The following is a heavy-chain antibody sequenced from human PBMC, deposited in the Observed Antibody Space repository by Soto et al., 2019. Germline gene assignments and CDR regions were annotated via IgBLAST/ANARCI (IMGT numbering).Heavy chain of an antibody. Sequence: GSLRLPYAASGLTFSNFGMHWVRQAPGKGLEWVAVISSDGSDKYYSDSVKGRFTISRDNSKNTLFLQMNSLRVEDTAVYYCAKGSEVARQELDYWGQGTLVTVSS. D-gene: IGHD2-15*01. CDR2: ISSDGSDK. V-gene: IGHV3-30*18. CDR3: AKGSEVARQELDY. J-gene: IGHJ4*02. CDR1: GLTFSNFG.